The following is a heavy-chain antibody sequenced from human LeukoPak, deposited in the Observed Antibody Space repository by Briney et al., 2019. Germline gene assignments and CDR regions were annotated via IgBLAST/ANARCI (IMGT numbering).Heavy chain of an antibody. J-gene: IGHJ5*02. CDR1: GGSISSYY. Sequence: SETLSLTCTVSGGSISSYYWSWIRQSPGKGLECIGYIHYTGSTNYNPSLKSRVTISVGTSKNQFSLKLKSVTAADTAVYYCARGGYYGSGNDFRFDPWGQGTLVTVSS. CDR3: ARGGYYGSGNDFRFDP. CDR2: IHYTGST. V-gene: IGHV4-59*01. D-gene: IGHD3-10*01.